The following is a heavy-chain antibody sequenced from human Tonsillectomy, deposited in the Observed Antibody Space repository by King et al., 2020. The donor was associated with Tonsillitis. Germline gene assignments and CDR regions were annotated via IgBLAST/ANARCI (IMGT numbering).Heavy chain of an antibody. CDR1: GFTFSSSA. V-gene: IGHV3-23*04. CDR2: ISAGGGGT. J-gene: IGHJ4*02. Sequence: VQLVESGGGLVQPGGSLRLSCAASGFTFSSSAMSWVRQAPGKGLEGVSAISAGGGGTYYADSVKGRFTIYRENSKNTLYLQMNSLRAEDTALYYCAKDHYYGSGTYPDYWGQGTLVPVSS. CDR3: AKDHYYGSGTYPDY. D-gene: IGHD3-10*01.